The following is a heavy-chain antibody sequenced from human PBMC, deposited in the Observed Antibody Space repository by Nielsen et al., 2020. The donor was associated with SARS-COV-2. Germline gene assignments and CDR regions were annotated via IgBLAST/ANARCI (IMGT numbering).Heavy chain of an antibody. CDR3: AREGLWFGELLIPHFDY. D-gene: IGHD3-10*01. CDR1: GFTFDDYA. V-gene: IGHV3-9*01. Sequence: GGSLRLSCAASGFTFDDYAMHWVRQAPGKGLEWVSGISWNSGSIGYADSVKGRFTISRDNAKNSLYLQMNSLRAEDTAVYYCAREGLWFGELLIPHFDYWGQGTLVTVSS. CDR2: ISWNSGSI. J-gene: IGHJ4*02.